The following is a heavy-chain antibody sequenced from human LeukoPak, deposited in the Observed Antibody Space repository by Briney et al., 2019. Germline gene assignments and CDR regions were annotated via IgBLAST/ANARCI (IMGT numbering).Heavy chain of an antibody. CDR2: ISSSSSYI. Sequence: GGSLRLSYAASGFTFSSYSMNWVRQAPGKGLEWVSSISSSSSYIYYADSVKGRFTISRDNAKNSLYLQMNSLRAEDTAVYYCARDRAGGYDWLADYWGQGTLVTVSS. D-gene: IGHD5-12*01. CDR1: GFTFSSYS. J-gene: IGHJ4*02. V-gene: IGHV3-21*01. CDR3: ARDRAGGYDWLADY.